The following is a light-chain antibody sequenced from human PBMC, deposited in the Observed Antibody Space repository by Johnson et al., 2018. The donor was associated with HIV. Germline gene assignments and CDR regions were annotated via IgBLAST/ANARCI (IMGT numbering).Light chain of an antibody. V-gene: IGLV1-51*02. Sequence: QSVLTQPPSVSAAPGQKVTISCSGSSSNIGNNYVSWYQQLPGTAPKLLIYENNKRPSGIPDRFSGSKSCTSATLGITGLQTGDEAGYYCGTWDSSLSAGRVFGTGTKITVL. CDR2: ENN. CDR1: SSNIGNNY. CDR3: GTWDSSLSAGRV. J-gene: IGLJ1*01.